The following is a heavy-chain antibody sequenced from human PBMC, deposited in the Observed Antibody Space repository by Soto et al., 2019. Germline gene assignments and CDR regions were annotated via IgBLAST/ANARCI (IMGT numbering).Heavy chain of an antibody. CDR1: GYTLTGYY. J-gene: IGHJ6*02. CDR3: ARERILTGYTYYYYYGMDV. Sequence: ASVKVSCKASGYTLTGYYMHWVRQAPGQGLEWMGWINPNSGGTNYAQKFQGRVTMTRDTSISTAYMELSRLRSDDTAVYYCARERILTGYTYYYYYGMDVWGQGTTVTVS. CDR2: INPNSGGT. D-gene: IGHD3-9*01. V-gene: IGHV1-2*02.